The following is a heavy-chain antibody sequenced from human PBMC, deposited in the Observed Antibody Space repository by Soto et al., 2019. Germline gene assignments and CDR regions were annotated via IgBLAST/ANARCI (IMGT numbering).Heavy chain of an antibody. CDR1: GYTFTCYY. D-gene: IGHD3-9*01. V-gene: IGHV1-2*04. CDR2: INPNSGGT. CDR3: ARDRDILTSHNWFDH. Sequence: XSVKVSCKASGYTFTCYYMHWVRQAPGQGLEWMGWINPNSGGTNYAQKFQGWVTMTRDTSISTAYMELSRLRSDDTAVYYCARDRDILTSHNWFDHWGQGTLVTVSS. J-gene: IGHJ5*02.